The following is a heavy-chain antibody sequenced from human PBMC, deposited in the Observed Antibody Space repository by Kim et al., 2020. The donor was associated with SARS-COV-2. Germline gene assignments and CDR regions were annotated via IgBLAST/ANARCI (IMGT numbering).Heavy chain of an antibody. J-gene: IGHJ4*02. CDR3: ARGPNYSPFDY. D-gene: IGHD4-4*01. Sequence: YEDSVRGRFTLSRDNDKNSLYLQMNSLRAEDTAVYYCARGPNYSPFDYWGQGTLVTVSS. V-gene: IGHV3-48*03.